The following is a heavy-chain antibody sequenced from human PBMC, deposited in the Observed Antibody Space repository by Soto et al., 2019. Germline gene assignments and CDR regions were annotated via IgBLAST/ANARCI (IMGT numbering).Heavy chain of an antibody. CDR2: IIPIFGTA. J-gene: IGHJ4*02. CDR1: GGTFSSYA. D-gene: IGHD3-10*01. Sequence: GASVKVSCKASGGTFSSYAISWVRQAPGQGLEWMGGIIPIFGTANYAQKFQGRVTITADKSTSTAYMELSSLRSEDTAVYYCARVLMVRGVIPRYFDYWGQGTLVTVSS. V-gene: IGHV1-69*06. CDR3: ARVLMVRGVIPRYFDY.